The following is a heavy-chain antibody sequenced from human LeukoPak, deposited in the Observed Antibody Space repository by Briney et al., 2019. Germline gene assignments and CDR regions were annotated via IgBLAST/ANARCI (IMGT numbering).Heavy chain of an antibody. D-gene: IGHD3-16*02. J-gene: IGHJ4*02. CDR1: GYTFTAYY. V-gene: IGHV1-2*02. Sequence: GASVKVSCKASGYTFTAYYMHWVRQAPGQGLEWMGWINPNSGGTNYAQKFQGRVTMTRDTSISTAYMELSRLRSDDTAVYYCARVLSPFYDYVWGSYRYTGPYFDYWGQGTLVTVSS. CDR2: INPNSGGT. CDR3: ARVLSPFYDYVWGSYRYTGPYFDY.